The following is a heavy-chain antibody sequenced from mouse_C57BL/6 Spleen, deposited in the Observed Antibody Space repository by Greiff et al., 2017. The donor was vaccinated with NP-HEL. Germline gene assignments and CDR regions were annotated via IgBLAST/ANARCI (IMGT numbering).Heavy chain of an antibody. D-gene: IGHD4-1*01. CDR2: IYPGDGDT. J-gene: IGHJ2*01. Sequence: QVQLQQSGPELVKPGASVKISCKASGYAFSSSWMNWVKQRPGRGLEWIGRIYPGDGDTNYNGKFKGKATLTADKASSTAYMQLSSLTSEDSAVYCCARHWDFDYWGQGTTLTVSS. CDR3: ARHWDFDY. V-gene: IGHV1-82*01. CDR1: GYAFSSSW.